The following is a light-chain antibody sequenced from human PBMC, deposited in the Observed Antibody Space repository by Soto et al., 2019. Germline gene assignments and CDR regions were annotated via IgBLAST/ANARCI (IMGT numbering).Light chain of an antibody. CDR2: GAS. Sequence: DIQVTQSPSSVSASVGDRVTITCRASQDISHYLAWYQQKPGKAPKLLIYGASSLQSGVPSRFSGSGSGTDFTLTISSLEAEDFATFYCHQAYTFPRTFGQGTKVEIQ. J-gene: IGKJ1*01. CDR3: HQAYTFPRT. CDR1: QDISHY. V-gene: IGKV1D-12*01.